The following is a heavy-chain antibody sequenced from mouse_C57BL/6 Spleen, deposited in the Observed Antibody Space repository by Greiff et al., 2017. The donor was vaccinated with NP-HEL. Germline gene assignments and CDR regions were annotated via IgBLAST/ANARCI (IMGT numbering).Heavy chain of an antibody. CDR2: INPSNGGT. V-gene: IGHV1-53*01. J-gene: IGHJ2*01. CDR3: ARSVYGYDDYFDY. D-gene: IGHD2-2*01. CDR1: GYTFTSYW. Sequence: QVQLKQPGTELVKPGASVKLSCKASGYTFTSYWMHWVKQRPGQGLEWIGNINPSNGGTNYNEKFKSKATLTVDKSSSTAYMQLSSLTSEDSAVYYCARSVYGYDDYFDYWGQGTTITVSS.